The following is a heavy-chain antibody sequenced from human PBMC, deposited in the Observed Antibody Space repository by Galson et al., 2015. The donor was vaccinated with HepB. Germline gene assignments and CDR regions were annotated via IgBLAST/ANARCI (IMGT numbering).Heavy chain of an antibody. CDR1: GFIFGDYA. Sequence: SLRLSCAASGFIFGDYAMSWVRQAPGKGLEWVGFIRSKAYGGSTEYAASVKGRFTISRDDFVSGAYLQMNSLKTEDTAVYYCTRGKYYYDSNGYYFDYYFDYWGRGTLVTVSS. D-gene: IGHD3-22*01. CDR2: IRSKAYGGST. V-gene: IGHV3-49*04. J-gene: IGHJ4*02. CDR3: TRGKYYYDSNGYYFDYYFDY.